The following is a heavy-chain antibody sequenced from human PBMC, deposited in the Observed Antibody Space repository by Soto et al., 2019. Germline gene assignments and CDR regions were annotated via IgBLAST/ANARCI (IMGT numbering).Heavy chain of an antibody. V-gene: IGHV4-31*03. D-gene: IGHD3-10*01. CDR2: IYYSGST. J-gene: IGHJ6*01. CDR3: ARGGGGFYYSYYGMEV. Sequence: PWETLSLTCTVSGVSISSGGYYWSWIRQHPGKGLEWIGYIYYSGSTYYNPSLKSRVTISVDTSKNQFSLKLSSVTAADTAVYYCARGGGGFYYSYYGMEVWGQGTTVTVSS. CDR1: GVSISSGGYY.